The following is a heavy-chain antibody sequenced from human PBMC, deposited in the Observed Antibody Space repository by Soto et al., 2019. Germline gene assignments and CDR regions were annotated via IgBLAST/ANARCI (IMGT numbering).Heavy chain of an antibody. V-gene: IGHV4-59*08. Sequence: SETLSLTCTVSGGSISSYYWSWIRQPPGKGLEWIGYIYYSGSTNYNPSLKSRVTISVDTSKNQFSLKLSSVTAADTAVYYCARHSRPFGVVIDYWGQGTLVTVSS. CDR3: ARHSRPFGVVIDY. D-gene: IGHD3-3*01. J-gene: IGHJ4*02. CDR2: IYYSGST. CDR1: GGSISSYY.